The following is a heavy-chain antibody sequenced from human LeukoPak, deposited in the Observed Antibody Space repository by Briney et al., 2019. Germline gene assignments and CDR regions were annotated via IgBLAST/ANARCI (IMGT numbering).Heavy chain of an antibody. CDR1: GGSLSSTNW. V-gene: IGHV4-4*02. J-gene: IGHJ6*03. Sequence: SWTLSLTCAVSGGSLSSTNWWSWVRQPPGKGLEWVGEIYHSGRTKYNPSLKSRGTISVDKSKNQFSLKLSSVTAADTAVYYCARVSSWSLYYYYYMDVWGKGTTVTVSS. CDR2: IYHSGRT. CDR3: ARVSSWSLYYYYYMDV. D-gene: IGHD6-13*01.